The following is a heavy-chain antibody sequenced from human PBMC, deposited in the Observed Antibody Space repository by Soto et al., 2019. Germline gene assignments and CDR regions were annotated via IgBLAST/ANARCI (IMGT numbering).Heavy chain of an antibody. CDR2: ISAYNGNT. V-gene: IGHV1-18*04. Sequence: GESLKISCKGSGYGFTSYWIGWVRQMPGKGLEWMGWISAYNGNTNYAQKLQGRVTMTTDTSTSTAYMELRSLRSDDTAVYYCARDQQQLVTGLLVDYWGQGTLVTVSS. CDR1: GYGFTSYW. CDR3: ARDQQQLVTGLLVDY. J-gene: IGHJ4*02. D-gene: IGHD6-13*01.